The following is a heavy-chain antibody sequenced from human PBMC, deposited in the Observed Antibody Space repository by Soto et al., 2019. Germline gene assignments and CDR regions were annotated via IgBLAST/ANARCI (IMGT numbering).Heavy chain of an antibody. CDR2: MSSCVDYT. CDR1: GFTFSDYY. J-gene: IGHJ4*02. V-gene: IGHV3-11*05. Sequence: QVQLVESGGGLVKPGGSLKLSCKASGFTFSDYYMSWIRQAPGKGLEWVSYMSSCVDYTNFSDSVTGRFTISRDNAKNSLSLQMHSLRAEDIVIYYCAATRAGSRWTRFDYWRQENLINVSS. D-gene: IGHD1-26*01. CDR3: AATRAGSRWTRFDY.